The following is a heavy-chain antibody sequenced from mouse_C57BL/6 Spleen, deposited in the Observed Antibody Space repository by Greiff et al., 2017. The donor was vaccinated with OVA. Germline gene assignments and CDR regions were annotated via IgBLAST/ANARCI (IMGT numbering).Heavy chain of an antibody. CDR2: IYPGSGNT. Sequence: QVQLQQSGPELVKPGASVKISCKASGYSFTSYYIHWVKQRPGQGLEWIGWIYPGSGNTKYNEKFKGKATLTADTSSSTAYMQLSSLTSEDSAVYYCAKGIYYDDDGVDYWGQGTTLTVSS. V-gene: IGHV1-66*01. CDR1: GYSFTSYY. D-gene: IGHD2-4*01. CDR3: AKGIYYDDDGVDY. J-gene: IGHJ2*01.